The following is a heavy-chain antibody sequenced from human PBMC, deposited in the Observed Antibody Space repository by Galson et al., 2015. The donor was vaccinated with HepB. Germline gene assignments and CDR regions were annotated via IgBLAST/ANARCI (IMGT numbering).Heavy chain of an antibody. V-gene: IGHV3-48*02. Sequence: LRLSCAASGFTFSSYSMNWVRQAPGKGLEWVSYISSSSSTIYYADSVKGRFTISRDNAKNSLYLQMNSLRDEDTAVYYCARDPVAEYYYDSSGYPLFDYWGQGTLVTVSS. D-gene: IGHD3-22*01. CDR1: GFTFSSYS. CDR2: ISSSSSTI. CDR3: ARDPVAEYYYDSSGYPLFDY. J-gene: IGHJ4*02.